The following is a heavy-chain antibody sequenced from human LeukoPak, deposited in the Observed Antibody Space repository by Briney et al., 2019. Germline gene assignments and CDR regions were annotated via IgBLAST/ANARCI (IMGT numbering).Heavy chain of an antibody. D-gene: IGHD1-26*01. CDR3: AKRAFGATWGLDY. CDR2: ISWDGGST. J-gene: IGHJ4*02. Sequence: TGGSLRLSCAASGFTFDDYTMHWVRQAPGKGLEWVSLISWDGGSTYYADSVKGRFTISRDSSKNTLYLQMNSLRAEDTAVYYCAKRAFGATWGLDYWGQGTLVTVSS. V-gene: IGHV3-43*01. CDR1: GFTFDDYT.